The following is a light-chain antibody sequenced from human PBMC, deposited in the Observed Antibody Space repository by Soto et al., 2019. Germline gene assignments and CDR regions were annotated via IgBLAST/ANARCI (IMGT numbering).Light chain of an antibody. J-gene: IGLJ1*01. CDR3: SSYAGSSTFHYV. CDR2: EVS. Sequence: QSVLTQPASVSGSPGQSITISCTGTSSDVGGYNYVSWYQQHPGKAPKLMIYEVSNRPSGVSNRFSGSKSGNTASLTISGLQAEDEADYYCSSYAGSSTFHYVFGTGTKLTVL. CDR1: SSDVGGYNY. V-gene: IGLV2-14*01.